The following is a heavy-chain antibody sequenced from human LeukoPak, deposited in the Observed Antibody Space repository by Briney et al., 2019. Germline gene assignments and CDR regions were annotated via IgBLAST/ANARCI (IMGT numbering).Heavy chain of an antibody. CDR3: ARGLQSGTQRGYFDY. V-gene: IGHV3-30-3*01. CDR2: ISYDGSNK. J-gene: IGHJ4*02. Sequence: PGRSLRLSCAASGFTFSSYAMHWVRQAPGKGLEWVAVISYDGSNKYYADSVKGRFIISRDNSNNTLYLQMNSLRAEDTAVYYCARGLQSGTQRGYFDYWGQGTLVTVSS. CDR1: GFTFSSYA. D-gene: IGHD3-10*01.